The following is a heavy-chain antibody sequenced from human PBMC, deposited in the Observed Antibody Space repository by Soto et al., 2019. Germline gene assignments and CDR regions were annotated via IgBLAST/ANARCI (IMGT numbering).Heavy chain of an antibody. CDR1: GFTFITYA. V-gene: IGHV3-30-3*01. D-gene: IGHD2-2*01. Sequence: PGGSLRLSCAVSGFTFITYAMHWVRQAPGKGLEWVAVISYDGSNTYYADSVKGRFTISRDNMLYLQMNSLRAEDTAVYYCARDQGRSITCQLDYWGRGTLVTSPQ. CDR2: ISYDGSNT. J-gene: IGHJ4*02. CDR3: ARDQGRSITCQLDY.